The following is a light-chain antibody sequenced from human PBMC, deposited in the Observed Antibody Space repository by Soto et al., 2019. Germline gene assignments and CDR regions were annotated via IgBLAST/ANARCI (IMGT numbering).Light chain of an antibody. CDR3: SSYTSSSTHV. J-gene: IGLJ1*01. CDR1: SSDVGAYTF. V-gene: IGLV2-14*03. CDR2: DVS. Sequence: QSALTQPASVSGSPGQSITISCTGTSSDVGAYTFVSWYQQHPDKVPKFMIFDVSRRPSGVSDRFSGSKSGNTASLTISGLQPEDEADYYCSSYTSSSTHVFGSGTKVTVL.